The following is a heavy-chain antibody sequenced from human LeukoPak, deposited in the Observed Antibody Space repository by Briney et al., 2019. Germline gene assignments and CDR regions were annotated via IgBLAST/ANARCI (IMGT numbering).Heavy chain of an antibody. J-gene: IGHJ4*02. CDR1: GFTVSSNY. V-gene: IGHV3-21*01. Sequence: GSLRLSCAASGFTVSSNYMSWVRQAPGKGLEWVSSISDSSSYIYYAASVRGRFTISRDNAKNSLYLQMNSLRAEDTAVYYCARDKAAVDFDYWGQGTLVTVSS. D-gene: IGHD6-19*01. CDR2: ISDSSSYI. CDR3: ARDKAAVDFDY.